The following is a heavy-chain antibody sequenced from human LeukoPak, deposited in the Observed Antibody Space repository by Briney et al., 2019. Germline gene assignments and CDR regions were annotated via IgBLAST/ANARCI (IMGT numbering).Heavy chain of an antibody. Sequence: ASVKVSCKASGYTFPDYYLHWVRQAPGQGLEWMGWINPKSGTTNYAQKFQGRITVTRDTSITTTYMELYSLRSDDTALYYCARGGGSGGYPDYWGQGALVTVSS. V-gene: IGHV1-2*02. D-gene: IGHD2-15*01. CDR3: ARGGGSGGYPDY. CDR2: INPKSGTT. J-gene: IGHJ4*02. CDR1: GYTFPDYY.